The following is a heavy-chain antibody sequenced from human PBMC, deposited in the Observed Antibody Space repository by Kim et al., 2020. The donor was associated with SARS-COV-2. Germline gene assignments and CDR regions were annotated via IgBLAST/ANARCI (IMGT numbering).Heavy chain of an antibody. Sequence: SETLSLTCTVSGGSISSYYWSWIRQPPGKGLEWIGYIYYSGSTNYNPSLKSRVTISVDTSKNQFSLKLSSVTAADTAVYYCARALWFGEYYYYYGMDVWGQGTTVTVSS. CDR3: ARALWFGEYYYYYGMDV. J-gene: IGHJ6*02. CDR1: GGSISSYY. V-gene: IGHV4-59*01. CDR2: IYYSGST. D-gene: IGHD3-10*01.